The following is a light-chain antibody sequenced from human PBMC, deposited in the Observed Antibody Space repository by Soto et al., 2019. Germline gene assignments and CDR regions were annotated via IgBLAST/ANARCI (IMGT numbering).Light chain of an antibody. V-gene: IGKV3-11*01. CDR2: DAS. CDR3: QQRSNWPPNYT. Sequence: EIVLTQSPATLSLSPGERATLSCRASQSVSSYLAWYQQKPGQAPRLLIYDASNTATAIPARFSGSGSGTDFTLTISSLEPEDFAVYYCQQRSNWPPNYTFGQGTKLEIK. J-gene: IGKJ2*01. CDR1: QSVSSY.